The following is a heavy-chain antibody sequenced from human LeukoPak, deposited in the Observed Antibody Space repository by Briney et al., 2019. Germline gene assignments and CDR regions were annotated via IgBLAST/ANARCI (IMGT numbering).Heavy chain of an antibody. J-gene: IGHJ4*02. Sequence: GGSLRLSCAASGFTSSNYNMNWVRQARGKGLEWVSAIDGSGGTTFYADSVKGRVTISRVQSTNTVYLQMNSLRADDTAVYYCAKAHCSSTSCSRADNWGQGTLVTVSS. D-gene: IGHD2-2*01. CDR3: AKAHCSSTSCSRADN. V-gene: IGHV3-23*01. CDR2: IDGSGGTT. CDR1: GFTSSNYN.